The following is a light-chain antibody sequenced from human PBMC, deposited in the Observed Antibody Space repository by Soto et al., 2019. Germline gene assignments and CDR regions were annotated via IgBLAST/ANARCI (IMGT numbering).Light chain of an antibody. CDR1: SSDVVGYNF. CDR2: EVN. CDR3: SSWTSSTTQV. Sequence: QSALTQPASVSGSLGQSITISCTGTSSDVVGYNFVSWYQQHPGKAPKLMIFEVNNRPSGVSNRFSGSKSGNTASLTISGLQAEDEADYYCSSWTSSTTQVLGGGTKLTVL. V-gene: IGLV2-14*01. J-gene: IGLJ2*01.